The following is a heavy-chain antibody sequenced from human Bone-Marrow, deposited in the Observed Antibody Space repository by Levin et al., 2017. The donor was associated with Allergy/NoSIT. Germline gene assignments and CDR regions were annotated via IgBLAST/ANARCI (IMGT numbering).Heavy chain of an antibody. CDR1: GGTFSSYA. D-gene: IGHD6-13*01. Sequence: SVKVSCKASGGTFSSYAISWVRQAPGQGLEWMGGIIPIFGTANYAQKFQGRVTITADESTSTAYMELSSLRSEDTAVYYCARDAPSDSAAAQYYFDYWGQGTLVTVSS. CDR2: IIPIFGTA. V-gene: IGHV1-69*13. J-gene: IGHJ4*02. CDR3: ARDAPSDSAAAQYYFDY.